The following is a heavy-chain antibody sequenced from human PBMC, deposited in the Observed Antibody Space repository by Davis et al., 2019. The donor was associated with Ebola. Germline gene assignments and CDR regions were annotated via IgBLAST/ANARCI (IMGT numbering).Heavy chain of an antibody. Sequence: PGGSLRLSCAASGFPFSNAWMSWVRQAPGKGLEWVSVISAGGNTNYADSVQGRFTISRDISKATVYLQMNSLRVDDTAVYYCAREKRLRGVIFDYWGQGTLVTVSS. D-gene: IGHD3-10*01. J-gene: IGHJ4*02. V-gene: IGHV3-53*01. CDR1: GFPFSNAW. CDR2: ISAGGNT. CDR3: AREKRLRGVIFDY.